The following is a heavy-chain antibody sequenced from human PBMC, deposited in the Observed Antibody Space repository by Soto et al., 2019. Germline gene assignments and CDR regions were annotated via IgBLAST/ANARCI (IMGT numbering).Heavy chain of an antibody. J-gene: IGHJ4*02. V-gene: IGHV1-18*01. CDR1: GYVFNTYG. CDR3: ARGAHGSGYAVY. D-gene: IGHD3-3*01. CDR2: ISGYNGNT. Sequence: QVQLVQSGTEVKKPGASVKVSCRTSGYVFNTYGVNWVRQAPGQGLEWMGWISGYNGNTNYPQKFQGRVTMTTDTSTSTAYMELRSLTPEDTAVYFCARGAHGSGYAVYWGQGTLVTVSS.